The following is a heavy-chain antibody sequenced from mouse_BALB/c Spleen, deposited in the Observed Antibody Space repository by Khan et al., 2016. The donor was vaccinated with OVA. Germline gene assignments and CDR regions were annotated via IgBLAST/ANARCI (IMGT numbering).Heavy chain of an antibody. V-gene: IGHV2-9*02. CDR2: IWAGGST. J-gene: IGHJ2*01. D-gene: IGHD1-3*01. CDR3: ARLEDI. CDR1: GYSLTRYG. Sequence: QVQLKQSGPGLVAPSQSLSITCTVYGYSLTRYGVHWVRQPPGKGLEWLGLIWAGGSTNYNSALMSRLSISKDNSKSQVCLKMNSLQTDDTAMYYCARLEDIWGQGTTLTVSS.